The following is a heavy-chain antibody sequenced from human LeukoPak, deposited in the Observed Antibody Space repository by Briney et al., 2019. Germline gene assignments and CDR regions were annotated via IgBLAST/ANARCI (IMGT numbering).Heavy chain of an antibody. CDR1: GGSFSGYY. J-gene: IGHJ5*02. D-gene: IGHD2-2*01. Sequence: SETLSLTCAAYGGSFSGYYWSWIRQPPGKGLEWIGEINHSGSTNYNPSPKSRVTISVDTSKNQFSLKLSSVTAADTAVYYCARYRYCSSTSCYRGASMWFDPWGQGTLVTVSS. CDR2: INHSGST. V-gene: IGHV4-34*01. CDR3: ARYRYCSSTSCYRGASMWFDP.